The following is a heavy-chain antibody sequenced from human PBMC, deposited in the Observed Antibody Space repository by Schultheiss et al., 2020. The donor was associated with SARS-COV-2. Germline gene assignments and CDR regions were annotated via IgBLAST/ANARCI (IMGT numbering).Heavy chain of an antibody. J-gene: IGHJ3*02. Sequence: GGSLRLSCAASGFTFSSYSMNWVRQAPGKGLEWVSVIYSGGSTYYADSVKGRFTISRDNAKNSLYLQMNSLRAEDTAVYYCARGDGAFDIWGQGTMVTVSS. V-gene: IGHV3-66*01. CDR3: ARGDGAFDI. CDR2: IYSGGST. D-gene: IGHD3-16*01. CDR1: GFTFSSYS.